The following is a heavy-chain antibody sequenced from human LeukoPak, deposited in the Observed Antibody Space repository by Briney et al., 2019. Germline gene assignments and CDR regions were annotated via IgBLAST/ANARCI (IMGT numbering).Heavy chain of an antibody. D-gene: IGHD6-19*01. V-gene: IGHV3-23*01. Sequence: GWSLRLSCAASGFTFSKYAMSWVRQAPGKGPEWVSGITNSGGGPSSADSVKGRFTISRDNSKNTLYLQMNSLRAEDTAVYYCAKDTGKDGPGIAVAGAFDYWGQGTLVTVSS. CDR3: AKDTGKDGPGIAVAGAFDY. CDR1: GFTFSKYA. J-gene: IGHJ4*02. CDR2: ITNSGGGP.